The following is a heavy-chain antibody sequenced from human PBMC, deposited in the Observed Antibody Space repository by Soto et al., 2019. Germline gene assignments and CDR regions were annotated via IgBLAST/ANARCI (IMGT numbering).Heavy chain of an antibody. D-gene: IGHD2-2*01. V-gene: IGHV3-11*01. J-gene: IGHJ4*02. CDR3: ARAEFVVVPAALPYYFDY. Sequence: QVQLVESGGGLVKPGGSLRLTCAASGFTFSDYYMSWIRQAPGKGLEWVSYISSSGSTIYYADSVKGRFTISRDNAKNSLYLQMNSLRAEDTAVYYCARAEFVVVPAALPYYFDYWGQGTLVTVSS. CDR2: ISSSGSTI. CDR1: GFTFSDYY.